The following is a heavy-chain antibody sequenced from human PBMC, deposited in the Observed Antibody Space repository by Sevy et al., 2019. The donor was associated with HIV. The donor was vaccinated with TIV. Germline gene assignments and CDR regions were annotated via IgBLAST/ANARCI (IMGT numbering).Heavy chain of an antibody. CDR3: SRVAGVVVVVAANQFDY. D-gene: IGHD2-15*01. CDR2: IRGKAFGWTT. CDR1: GFSFGEYA. J-gene: IGHJ4*02. V-gene: IGHV3-49*03. Sequence: GGSLRLSCSASGFSFGEYAMSWFRQAPGKGLEWVAFIRGKAFGWTTEYAGSVKGRFTISRDDSKSIADLQMISQKTEDTVVYYCSRVAGVVVVVAANQFDYWGQGTLVSVSS.